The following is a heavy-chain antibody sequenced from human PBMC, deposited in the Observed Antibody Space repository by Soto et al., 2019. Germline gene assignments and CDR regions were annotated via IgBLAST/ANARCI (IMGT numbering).Heavy chain of an antibody. J-gene: IGHJ4*02. D-gene: IGHD2-15*01. CDR2: TYYRSKWYN. V-gene: IGHV6-1*01. CDR1: GDSVSSNSAA. Sequence: HSPTLSLTCAISGDSVSSNSAAWNWIRQSPSRGLEWLGRTYYRSKWYNDYAVSVKSRITINPDTSKNQFSLQLNSVTPEDTAVYYCAREELLGYCSGGSCYSQYYFDYWGQGTLVTVSS. CDR3: AREELLGYCSGGSCYSQYYFDY.